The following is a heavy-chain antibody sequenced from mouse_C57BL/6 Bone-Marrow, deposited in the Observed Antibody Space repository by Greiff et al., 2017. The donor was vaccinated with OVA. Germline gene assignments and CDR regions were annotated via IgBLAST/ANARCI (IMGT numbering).Heavy chain of an antibody. D-gene: IGHD1-1*02. J-gene: IGHJ4*01. CDR3: ARWGLWEVAMDD. CDR1: GYAFSSSW. Sequence: QVQLKESGPELVKPGASVKISCKASGYAFSSSWMNWVQQRPGKGLEWIGRIYTGDGDTNYNGKFKGKATLTADKSSSTAYLQLSSLTSEDSAVYFCARWGLWEVAMDDWGKGASVTSAS. CDR2: IYTGDGDT. V-gene: IGHV1-82*01.